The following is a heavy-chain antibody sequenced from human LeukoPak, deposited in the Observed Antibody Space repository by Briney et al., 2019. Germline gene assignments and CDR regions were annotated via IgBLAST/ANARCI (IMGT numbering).Heavy chain of an antibody. CDR2: INPSGGST. J-gene: IGHJ5*02. CDR1: GYTFTSYY. V-gene: IGHV1-46*01. CDR3: ARDIAGYDILTGYS. Sequence: ASVKVSCKASGYTFTSYYMHWVRQAPGQGLEWMGIINPSGGSTSYAQKFQGRVTITADKSTSTAYMELSSLRSEDTAVYYCARDIAGYDILTGYSWGQGTLVTVSS. D-gene: IGHD3-9*01.